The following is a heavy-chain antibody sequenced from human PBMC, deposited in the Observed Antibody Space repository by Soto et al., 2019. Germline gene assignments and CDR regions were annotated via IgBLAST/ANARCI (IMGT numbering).Heavy chain of an antibody. J-gene: IGHJ6*02. CDR2: ISGSGGGT. CDR3: AKEQLAASYYGVDV. CDR1: GFIFTDYA. V-gene: IGHV3-23*01. Sequence: PVGSLRLSCRASGFIFTDYALHWVRQAPGKGLEWVSGISGSGGGTYYADSVKGRFTISRDNSKNTLYLQMNSLRAEDTAVYYCAKEQLAASYYGVDVWGQGTTVTVSS. D-gene: IGHD6-6*01.